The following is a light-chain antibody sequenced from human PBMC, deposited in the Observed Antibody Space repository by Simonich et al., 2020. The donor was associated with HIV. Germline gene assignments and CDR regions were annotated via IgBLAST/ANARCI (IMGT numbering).Light chain of an antibody. V-gene: IGKV1-5*03. J-gene: IGKJ1*01. CDR1: QSISNW. Sequence: DIQMTQSPSTLSASVGDRVTITCRASQSISNWLAWYQQKPGKAPKVLIYKASSLESGVPSGFSGSGSGTEFTLTISSLQPDDFATYFCQQYSNYSRTFGQGTKVDIK. CDR3: QQYSNYSRT. CDR2: KAS.